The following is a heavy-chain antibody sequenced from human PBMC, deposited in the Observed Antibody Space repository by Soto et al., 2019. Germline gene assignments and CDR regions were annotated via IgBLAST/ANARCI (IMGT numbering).Heavy chain of an antibody. D-gene: IGHD3-10*01. J-gene: IGHJ6*02. V-gene: IGHV4-31*03. CDR1: GCSISSGVYY. Sequence: TSETLSLTCTVSGCSISSGVYYWSWIRQHPGKGLEWIGYIYYSGSTYYNPSLKSRVTISVDTSKNQFSLKLSSVTAADTAVYYCARGRITMVRGVIMDVWGQGTTVTVSS. CDR2: IYYSGST. CDR3: ARGRITMVRGVIMDV.